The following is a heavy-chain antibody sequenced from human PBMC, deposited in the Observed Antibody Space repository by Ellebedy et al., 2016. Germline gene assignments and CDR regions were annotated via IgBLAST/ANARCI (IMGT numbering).Heavy chain of an antibody. J-gene: IGHJ4*02. CDR3: ARADSSGYSIDY. CDR1: GFTFSNYP. Sequence: GESLKISCAASGFTFSNYPMSWVRQAPGKGLEWVGRTRNKANSYTTEYAASVKGRFTISRDDSKNSLFLQMNSLKTEDTAVYYCARADSSGYSIDYWGQGSLVTVSS. CDR2: TRNKANSYTT. V-gene: IGHV3-72*01. D-gene: IGHD3-22*01.